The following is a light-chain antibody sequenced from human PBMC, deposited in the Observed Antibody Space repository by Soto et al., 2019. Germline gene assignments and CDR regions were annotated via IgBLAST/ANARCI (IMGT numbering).Light chain of an antibody. V-gene: IGKV3D-15*01. CDR3: QPYNNWPLT. J-gene: IGKJ4*01. CDR1: QSVSNN. CDR2: GAS. Sequence: EIALAQSPGTLSLSPGERATVSCGSSQSVSNNYLAWYQQKPGQAPRLLIYGASNRATGIPARFSGSRSGPEFTLTINSLQSEDFAIYYCQPYNNWPLTFGGGTKVDIK.